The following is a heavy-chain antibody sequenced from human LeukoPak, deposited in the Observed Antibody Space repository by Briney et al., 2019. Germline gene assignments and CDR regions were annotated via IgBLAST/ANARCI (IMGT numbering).Heavy chain of an antibody. CDR3: ARDHRSYGMDV. CDR1: GASISSGGSY. V-gene: IGHV4-31*03. J-gene: IGHJ6*02. D-gene: IGHD3-16*02. Sequence: PSQTLSLTCTVSGASISSGGSYWSWIRQHPGKGLEWIGYIYYSGSTYYNPSLKSRVTISVDTSKNQFSLKLGSVTAADTAVYYCARDHRSYGMDVWGQGTTVTVSS. CDR2: IYYSGST.